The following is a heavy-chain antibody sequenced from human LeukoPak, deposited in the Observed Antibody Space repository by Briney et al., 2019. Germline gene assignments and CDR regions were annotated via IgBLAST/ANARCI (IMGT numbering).Heavy chain of an antibody. CDR1: GYTFGDYA. CDR3: SRGLRFPDV. CDR2: IRTKTYAEET. J-gene: IGHJ6*04. D-gene: IGHD3-3*01. V-gene: IGHV3-49*03. Sequence: GGSLRLSCTVSGYTFGDYALTWFRQAPGKGLEWVGFIRTKTYAEETEYAASVKGRFTFSRDDSNSIAHLQMNSLKTEDTAVYYCSRGLRFPDVWGKGTMVTVSS.